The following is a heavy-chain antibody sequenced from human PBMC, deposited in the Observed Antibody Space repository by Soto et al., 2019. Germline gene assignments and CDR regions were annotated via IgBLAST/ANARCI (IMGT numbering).Heavy chain of an antibody. J-gene: IGHJ5*01. CDR1: GDSISNLDYF. CDR2: IYKSATT. V-gene: IGHV4-30-4*01. Sequence: SETLSLTCSVSGDSISNLDYFWAWIRQPPGQALEYIGYIYKSATTYYNPSFESRVAISVDTSKSQFPLNVTSVTAADTAVYFCARGRYCLTGRCFPNWFDSWGQGALVTVSS. CDR3: ARGRYCLTGRCFPNWFDS. D-gene: IGHD7-27*01.